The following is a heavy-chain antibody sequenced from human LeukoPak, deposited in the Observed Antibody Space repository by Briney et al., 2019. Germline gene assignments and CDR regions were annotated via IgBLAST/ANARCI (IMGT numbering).Heavy chain of an antibody. CDR2: IYFSGKT. V-gene: IGHV4-39*01. J-gene: IGHJ4*02. Sequence: PSETLSLTCTVSGDSISSSSFYWGWIRQPPGKGLEWIGSIYFSGKTYYNPSLKSRITVSVDTSQNQFSLKLSSVTAADTAVYYCARHENARSSSGLEYWGQGTLVTVSS. D-gene: IGHD6-25*01. CDR3: ARHENARSSSGLEY. CDR1: GDSISSSSFY.